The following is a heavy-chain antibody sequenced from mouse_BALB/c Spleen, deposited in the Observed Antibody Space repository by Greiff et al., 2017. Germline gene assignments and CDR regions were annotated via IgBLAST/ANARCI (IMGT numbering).Heavy chain of an antibody. Sequence: VMLVESGPGLVAPSQSLSITCTVSGFSLTGYGVNWVRQPPGKGLEWLGMIWGDGSTDYNSALKSRLSISKDNSKSQVFLKMNSLQTDDTARYYCARGRGSHYYAMDYWGQGTSVTVSS. D-gene: IGHD1-1*02. J-gene: IGHJ4*01. CDR2: IWGDGST. CDR3: ARGRGSHYYAMDY. CDR1: GFSLTGYG. V-gene: IGHV2-6-7*01.